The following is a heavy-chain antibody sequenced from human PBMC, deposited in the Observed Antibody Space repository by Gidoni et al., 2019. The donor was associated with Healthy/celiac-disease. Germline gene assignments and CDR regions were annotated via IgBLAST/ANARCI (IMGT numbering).Heavy chain of an antibody. D-gene: IGHD3-3*01. J-gene: IGHJ3*02. CDR1: GFTFSNAW. Sequence: EVQLVESGGGLVKPGGSLRLSCAASGFTFSNAWMNWVRQAPGKGLEWVGRIKSKTDGGTTDYAAPVKGRFTISRDDSKNTLYLQMNSLKTEDTAVYYCTTDNYDFWSGYPDDAFDIWGQGTMVTVSS. CDR3: TTDNYDFWSGYPDDAFDI. V-gene: IGHV3-15*07. CDR2: IKSKTDGGTT.